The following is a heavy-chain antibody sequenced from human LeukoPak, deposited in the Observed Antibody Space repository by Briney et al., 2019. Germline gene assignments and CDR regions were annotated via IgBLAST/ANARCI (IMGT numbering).Heavy chain of an antibody. CDR2: IKYDGTNK. J-gene: IGHJ4*02. D-gene: IGHD5/OR15-5a*01. V-gene: IGHV3-30*02. Sequence: VGSLSLSCVGSGFSFNGYGMHWVRQAPGKGLEWLTNIKYDGTNKYYADSVRGRFTVSRDNSKNILYLQMTSLGPEDTALYVCVKDRLMIARFYEYFADWGQGTLVTVSS. CDR3: VKDRLMIARFYEYFAD. CDR1: GFSFNGYG.